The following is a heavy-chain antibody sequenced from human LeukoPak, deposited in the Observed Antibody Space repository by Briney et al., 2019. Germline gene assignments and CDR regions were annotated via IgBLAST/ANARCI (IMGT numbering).Heavy chain of an antibody. CDR2: ISGSGGST. V-gene: IGHV3-23*01. CDR3: AKNWGREYFDY. D-gene: IGHD7-27*01. J-gene: IGHJ4*02. Sequence: PGGSLKLSCTASEFIFSNAWMSWVRQAPGKGLEWVSAISGSGGSTYYADSVKGRFTISRDNSKNTLYLQMNSLRAEDTAVYYCAKNWGREYFDYWGQGTLVTVSS. CDR1: EFIFSNAW.